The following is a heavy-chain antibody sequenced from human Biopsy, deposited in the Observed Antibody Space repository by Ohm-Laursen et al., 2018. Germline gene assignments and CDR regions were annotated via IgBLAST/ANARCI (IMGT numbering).Heavy chain of an antibody. V-gene: IGHV1-2*02. Sequence: SSVKVSCKASGYTFIDYYIHWVRQAPGQGLERMGWINPNSGGTKYAQKFQGRVTMAGDTSINTVHMELRNLRSDDTAVYYCARRTWDNWGLGTLITVSS. J-gene: IGHJ4*02. CDR2: INPNSGGT. CDR3: ARRTWDN. CDR1: GYTFIDYY.